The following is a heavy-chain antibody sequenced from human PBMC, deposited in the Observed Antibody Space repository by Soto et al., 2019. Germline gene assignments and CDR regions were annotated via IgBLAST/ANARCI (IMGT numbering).Heavy chain of an antibody. V-gene: IGHV1-18*01. CDR3: ARLYYYDSSATRGYFDY. Sequence: GASVKVSCKASGYTFTNYAISWVRQAPGQGLEWKGWISAYNGNTNYAQKLQGRVTMTTDTSTSTAYMELRSLRSDDTAVYFCARLYYYDSSATRGYFDYWGQGTLVTVS. D-gene: IGHD3-22*01. J-gene: IGHJ4*02. CDR1: GYTFTNYA. CDR2: ISAYNGNT.